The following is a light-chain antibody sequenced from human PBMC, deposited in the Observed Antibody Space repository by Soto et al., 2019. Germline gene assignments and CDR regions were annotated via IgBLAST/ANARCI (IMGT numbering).Light chain of an antibody. CDR3: QHYGTSPFT. J-gene: IGKJ3*01. CDR1: QSIASSY. V-gene: IGKV3-20*01. CDR2: GTS. Sequence: ELVLTQSPGTLSLSPGERATLSCRASQSIASSYLAWYQQRPGQAPRLLVSGTSTRATGIPDRFGGSGSGTDFSLTISRLEPEDGAVYYCQHYGTSPFTFGPGTKVHIK.